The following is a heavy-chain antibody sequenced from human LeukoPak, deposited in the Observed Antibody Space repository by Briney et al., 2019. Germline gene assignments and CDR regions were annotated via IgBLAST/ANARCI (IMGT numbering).Heavy chain of an antibody. Sequence: GGSLRLSCAASGFTFSSYDMHWVRQATGKGLEWVSAIGTAGDTYYPGSVKGRFTISRDNSKNTLHLQMNGLRAEDTAMYYCAKDDSSGYYGYYFDSWGQGTLVTVSS. CDR3: AKDDSSGYYGYYFDS. CDR1: GFTFSSYD. CDR2: IGTAGDT. V-gene: IGHV3-13*01. J-gene: IGHJ4*02. D-gene: IGHD3-22*01.